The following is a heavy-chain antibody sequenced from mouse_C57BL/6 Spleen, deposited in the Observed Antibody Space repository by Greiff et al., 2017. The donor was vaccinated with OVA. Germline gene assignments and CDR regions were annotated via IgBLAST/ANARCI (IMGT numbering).Heavy chain of an antibody. Sequence: VQLQQSGPGLVKPSQSLSLTCSVTGYSITSGYYWNWIRQFPGNKLEWMGYISYDGSNNYNPSLKNRISITRDTSKNQFFLKLNSVTTEDTATYYCARWLLGFFDYWGQGTTLTVSS. CDR1: GYSITSGYY. CDR3: ARWLLGFFDY. J-gene: IGHJ2*01. V-gene: IGHV3-6*01. D-gene: IGHD2-3*01. CDR2: ISYDGSN.